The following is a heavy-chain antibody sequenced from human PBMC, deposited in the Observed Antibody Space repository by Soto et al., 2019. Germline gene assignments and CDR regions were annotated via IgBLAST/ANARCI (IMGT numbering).Heavy chain of an antibody. D-gene: IGHD6-6*01. Sequence: EVQLLESGGGLVQPGGSLRLSCAASGFTFSSYAMSWVRQAPGKGLEWVSAISGSGGSTYYADSVKGRFTISRDNSKNPLYLQMNSLRAEDTAVYYCAKAPRSSSSQTHPLFDYWGQGTLVTASS. CDR2: ISGSGGST. CDR1: GFTFSSYA. CDR3: AKAPRSSSSQTHPLFDY. V-gene: IGHV3-23*01. J-gene: IGHJ4*02.